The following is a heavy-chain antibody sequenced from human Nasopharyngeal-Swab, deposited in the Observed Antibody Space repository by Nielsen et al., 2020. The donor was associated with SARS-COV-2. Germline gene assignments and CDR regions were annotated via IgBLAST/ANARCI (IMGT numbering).Heavy chain of an antibody. Sequence: WIRQPPGKGLEWVGRIGDKDHNYATTYGASVQGRFTISRDDSKNTAFLQMDSLKTEDTALYYCTTDFYFDYWAREPWSPSPQ. J-gene: IGHJ4*02. V-gene: IGHV3-73*01. CDR2: IGDKDHNYAT. CDR3: TTDFYFDY.